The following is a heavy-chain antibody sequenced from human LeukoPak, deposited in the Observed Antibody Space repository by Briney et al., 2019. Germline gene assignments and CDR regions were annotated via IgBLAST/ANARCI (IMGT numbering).Heavy chain of an antibody. D-gene: IGHD2-21*02. CDR2: ISDYKSNK. J-gene: IGHJ6*02. V-gene: IGHV1-18*01. CDR1: GYTFTSYG. Sequence: GASVNVSCKASGYTFTSYGISWVRQAPGKGLEWMGWISDYKSNKNYAQTLKGRVTITTDKSKSTAYMEMRSLRSDDTAVYYCARDTASPYYYYYGMDVWGQGTTVTVSS. CDR3: ARDTASPYYYYYGMDV.